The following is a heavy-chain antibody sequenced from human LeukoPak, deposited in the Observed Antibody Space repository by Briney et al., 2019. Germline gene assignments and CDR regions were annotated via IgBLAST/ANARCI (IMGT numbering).Heavy chain of an antibody. CDR1: GYTFTSYY. J-gene: IGHJ5*02. D-gene: IGHD7-27*01. Sequence: ASVKVSCKASGYTFTSYYMHWVRQSPGQGLEWMGIINPSGGSTSYAQKFQGRVTMTRDTSTSTVYMELSSLRSEDTAVYYCARDPTGGDWFDPWGQGTLVTVSP. CDR2: INPSGGST. CDR3: ARDPTGGDWFDP. V-gene: IGHV1-46*01.